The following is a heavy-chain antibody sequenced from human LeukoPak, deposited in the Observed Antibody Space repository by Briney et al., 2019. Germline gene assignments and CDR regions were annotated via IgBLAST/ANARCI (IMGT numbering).Heavy chain of an antibody. CDR1: GFTFSSYT. CDR2: IRSTTSDI. J-gene: IGHJ4*02. Sequence: GGSLRLSCAASGFTFSSYTMNWVRQAPGKGLEWVSFIRSTTSDISYADSVKGRFTISSDNSKNSLYLQMNSLRVEDTAVYYCARDHDWAFDYWGQGTLVTVSS. D-gene: IGHD3-9*01. CDR3: ARDHDWAFDY. V-gene: IGHV3-21*05.